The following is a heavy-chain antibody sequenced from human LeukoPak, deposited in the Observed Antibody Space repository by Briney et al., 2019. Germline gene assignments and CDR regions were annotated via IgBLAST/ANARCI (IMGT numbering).Heavy chain of an antibody. D-gene: IGHD3-16*02. Sequence: HPGGSLRLSCAASGFTFSSYAMSWVRQAPGKGLEWVSAISGSGGSTYYADSVKGRLTISRDNSKNTLYLQMNSLRAEDTAVYYCAKGKFTFGGVIVQPFDYWGQGTLVAVSS. J-gene: IGHJ4*02. V-gene: IGHV3-23*01. CDR2: ISGSGGST. CDR3: AKGKFTFGGVIVQPFDY. CDR1: GFTFSSYA.